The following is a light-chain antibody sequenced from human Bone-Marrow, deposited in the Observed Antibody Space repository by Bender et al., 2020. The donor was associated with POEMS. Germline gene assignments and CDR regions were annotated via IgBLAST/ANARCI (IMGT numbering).Light chain of an antibody. V-gene: IGLV3-21*02. Sequence: SYVVTQPPSVSVAPGQTATIACGGDNIGGKSVQWYQQKPGQAPVLIVYDDNARPSGIPERFSGSNSGNTATLTITRVEAGDEADFFCQVWDNSDHGVFGGGTKLTVL. J-gene: IGLJ3*02. CDR2: DDN. CDR3: QVWDNSDHGV. CDR1: NIGGKS.